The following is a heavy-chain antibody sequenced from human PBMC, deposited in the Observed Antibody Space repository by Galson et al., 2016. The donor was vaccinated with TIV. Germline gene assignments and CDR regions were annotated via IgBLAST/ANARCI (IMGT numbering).Heavy chain of an antibody. CDR1: GDTFTGYY. V-gene: IGHV1-2*02. D-gene: IGHD1-26*01. J-gene: IGHJ4*02. CDR3: ARARYCDYFDY. CDR2: IDPRSVAT. Sequence: SVKVSCKASGDTFTGYYVHWVRQAPGQGLEWMGWIDPRSVATNYAQKFQGRVTMTRDTSISTAHMELTRLTTDDTAVYYCARARYCDYFDYWGQGTLLTVSS.